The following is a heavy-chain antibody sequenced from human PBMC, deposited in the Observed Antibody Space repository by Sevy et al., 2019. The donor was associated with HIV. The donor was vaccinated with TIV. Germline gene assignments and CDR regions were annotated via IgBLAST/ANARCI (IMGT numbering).Heavy chain of an antibody. D-gene: IGHD6-13*01. CDR1: GYTFTGYY. CDR2: INPNSGGT. J-gene: IGHJ6*02. V-gene: IGHV1-2*06. Sequence: ASVKVSCKASGYTFTGYYMHWVRQAPGQGLEWMGRINPNSGGTNYAQKFQGRVTMTRETSISTAYMELSRLRSDDTAVYYCARGRQQLVLGGFYYYGMDVWGQGTTVTVSS. CDR3: ARGRQQLVLGGFYYYGMDV.